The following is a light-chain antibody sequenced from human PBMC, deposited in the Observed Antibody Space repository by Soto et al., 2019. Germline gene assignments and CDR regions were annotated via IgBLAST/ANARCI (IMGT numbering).Light chain of an antibody. J-gene: IGKJ2*01. CDR3: QQYERPSFA. CDR2: DAS. V-gene: IGKV3-11*01. Sequence: EIVLTQSPATLSLSPGERATLSCRASQSVTNNLAWYQQKSGQPPRLLIFDASNRATGVPARFSGSGSGTDFTLTISSLEPEDFALYFCQQYERPSFAFGQGTRLEI. CDR1: QSVTNN.